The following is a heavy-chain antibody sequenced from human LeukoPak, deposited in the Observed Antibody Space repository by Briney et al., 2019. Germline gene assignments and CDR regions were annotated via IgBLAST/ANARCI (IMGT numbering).Heavy chain of an antibody. CDR3: AKALYYYDSGGYGDAFDI. CDR1: GFTFSSYA. D-gene: IGHD3-22*01. CDR2: ISGSGGST. Sequence: PGGSLRLSCAASGFTFSSYAMSWVRQAPGKGLEWVSAISGSGGSTYYADSVKGRFTISRDNSKNTLYLQMNSLGAEDTAVYYCAKALYYYDSGGYGDAFDIWGQGTMVTVSS. J-gene: IGHJ3*02. V-gene: IGHV3-23*01.